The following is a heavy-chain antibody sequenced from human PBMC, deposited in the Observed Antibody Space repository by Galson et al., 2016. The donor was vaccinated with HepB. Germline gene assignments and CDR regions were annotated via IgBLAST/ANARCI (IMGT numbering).Heavy chain of an antibody. Sequence: SETLSLTCTVSGGSVSSRSYYWSWIRQPPGKGLEWIGYIYYSGSTNYNPSLKSRLTISVDTSKNQFSLQLSSVTAADTAVYYCARDVYDYGGIKHHGYFDLWGRGTPVTVSS. D-gene: IGHD4-23*01. CDR2: IYYSGST. J-gene: IGHJ2*01. CDR1: GGSVSSRSYY. CDR3: ARDVYDYGGIKHHGYFDL. V-gene: IGHV4-61*01.